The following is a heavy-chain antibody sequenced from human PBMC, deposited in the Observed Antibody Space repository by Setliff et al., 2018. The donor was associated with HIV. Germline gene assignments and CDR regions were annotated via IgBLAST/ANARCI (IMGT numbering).Heavy chain of an antibody. D-gene: IGHD2-2*01. CDR3: ARKVGGDFDY. J-gene: IGHJ4*02. CDR1: GGSFTNYY. Sequence: SETLSLTCVVYGGSFTNYYWAWIRQPPGKGLECIGEINHSGSTNYNPSLKSRVTISVDTSKNQFSLKLGSVTAADTAVYFCARKVGGDFDYWGQGTPVTVSS. CDR2: INHSGST. V-gene: IGHV4-34*01.